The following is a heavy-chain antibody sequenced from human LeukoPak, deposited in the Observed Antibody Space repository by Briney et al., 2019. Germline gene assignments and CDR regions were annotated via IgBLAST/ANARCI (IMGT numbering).Heavy chain of an antibody. V-gene: IGHV3-49*04. CDR3: TVGKALLWFGELLSFDY. J-gene: IGHJ4*02. CDR2: IRSKAYGGTT. Sequence: GGSLRLSCTASGFTFGDYAMSWVRQAPGKGLEWVGFIRSKAYGGTTEYAASVKGRFTISRDDSKSIAYLQMNSLKTEDTAVYYCTVGKALLWFGELLSFDYWGQGTLVTVSS. CDR1: GFTFGDYA. D-gene: IGHD3-10*01.